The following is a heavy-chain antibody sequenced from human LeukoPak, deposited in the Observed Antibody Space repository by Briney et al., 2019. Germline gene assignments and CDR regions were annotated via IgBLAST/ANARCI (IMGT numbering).Heavy chain of an antibody. CDR1: GFSFSNTW. Sequence: PGGSLRLSCAASGFSFSNTWMIWVRQAPGKGLEWVGRIKSNTDGGTTDYAAPVKGRFTFSRDDSKNTLYLQMNSLKTEDTAVYYCSTDPWHGMDIWGQGTTVAVSS. V-gene: IGHV3-15*07. J-gene: IGHJ6*02. CDR2: IKSNTDGGTT. CDR3: STDPWHGMDI.